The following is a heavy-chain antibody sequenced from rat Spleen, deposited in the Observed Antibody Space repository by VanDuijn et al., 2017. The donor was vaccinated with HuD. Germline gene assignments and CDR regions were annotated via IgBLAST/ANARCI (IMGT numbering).Heavy chain of an antibody. D-gene: IGHD1-4*01. CDR1: GFSLSSDG. Sequence: QVQLKESGPGLVQPSQTLSLTCTVSGFSLSSDGIVWVRQPPGKGLEWMGVIWDNGNTNYDSALKSRLRISRNTSKSQVFLKMNSLQTEDRATYYCARDENGYINLWFAYWGQGTLVTVSS. CDR2: IWDNGNT. J-gene: IGHJ3*01. CDR3: ARDENGYINLWFAY. V-gene: IGHV2-13*01.